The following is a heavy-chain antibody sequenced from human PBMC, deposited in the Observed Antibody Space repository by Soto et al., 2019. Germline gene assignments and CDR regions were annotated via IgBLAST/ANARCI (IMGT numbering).Heavy chain of an antibody. Sequence: APGGTFSYSTIFWLCYAPLQGLEWMGGILPIFGTPNFAQKFQGRLTISADEFSSTAYMELNILRSEDTAVYYCATPAESWGTALIKHLAHWGQDTLVTISS. CDR2: ILPIFGTP. D-gene: IGHD3-16*01. J-gene: IGHJ1*01. CDR1: GGTFSYST. CDR3: ATPAESWGTALIKHLAH. V-gene: IGHV1-69*01.